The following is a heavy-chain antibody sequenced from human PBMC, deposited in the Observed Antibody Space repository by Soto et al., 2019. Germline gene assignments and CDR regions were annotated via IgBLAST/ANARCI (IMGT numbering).Heavy chain of an antibody. CDR2: IIPIFGTA. CDR1: GVTFSSYA. Sequence: SVKVSCKASGVTFSSYAISWVRPAPLQGLEWMGGIIPIFGTANYAQKFQGRVTITADESTSTAYMELSSLRSEDTAVYYCAFYYYDSSGYYRDYFDYWGQGTLVTVSS. CDR3: AFYYYDSSGYYRDYFDY. D-gene: IGHD3-22*01. J-gene: IGHJ4*02. V-gene: IGHV1-69*13.